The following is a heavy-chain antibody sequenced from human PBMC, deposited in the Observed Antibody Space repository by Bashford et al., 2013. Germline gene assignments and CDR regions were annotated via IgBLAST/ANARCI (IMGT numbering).Heavy chain of an antibody. V-gene: IGHV3-53*01. D-gene: IGHD7-27*01. J-gene: IGHJ4*02. Sequence: VRQAPGKGLEWVSVIYSGGSTYYADSVKGRFTISRDNSKNTLYLQMNSLRAEDTAVYYCARGRARNWGVHFDYWGQGTLVTVSS. CDR2: IYSGGST. CDR3: ARGRARNWGVHFDY.